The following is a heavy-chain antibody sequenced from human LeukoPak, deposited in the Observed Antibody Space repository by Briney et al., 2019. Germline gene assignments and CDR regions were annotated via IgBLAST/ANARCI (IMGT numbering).Heavy chain of an antibody. CDR3: ARSREMATIDY. J-gene: IGHJ4*02. D-gene: IGHD5-24*01. CDR2: ISYDGSNK. CDR1: GYTFTGYY. V-gene: IGHV3-30*04. Sequence: SCKASGYTFTGYYMHWVRQAPGKGLEWVAVISYDGSNKYYADSVKGRFTISRDNPKNTLYLQMNSLRAEDTAVYHCARSREMATIDYWGQGTLVTVSS.